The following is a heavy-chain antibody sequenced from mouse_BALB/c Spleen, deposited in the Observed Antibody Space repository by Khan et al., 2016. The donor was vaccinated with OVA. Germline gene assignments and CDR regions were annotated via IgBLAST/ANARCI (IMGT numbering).Heavy chain of an antibody. J-gene: IGHJ2*01. V-gene: IGHV1S137*01. CDR1: GYTFTDYA. Sequence: QVQLQQSGPELVRPGVSVKISCKGSGYTFTDYAMHWVKQSHAKSLEWIGLISTYSGNTNYNQKFKGKATMTVDKSSSTAYMELARLTSEDSASYYCARPAYDGYYDYWGQGTTRTVSS. CDR2: ISTYSGNT. CDR3: ARPAYDGYYDY. D-gene: IGHD2-3*01.